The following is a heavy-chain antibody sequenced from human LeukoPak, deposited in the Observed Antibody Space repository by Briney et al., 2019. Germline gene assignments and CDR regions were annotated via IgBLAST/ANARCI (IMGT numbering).Heavy chain of an antibody. V-gene: IGHV3-23*01. CDR3: AKLSPEYFQH. Sequence: GGSLRLSCVASGFTFSSYAMSWVRQAPGQGLEWVSAISGSGGSTYYADSVKGWFTISRDNSKNTLYLQMNSLRAEDTAVYYCAKLSPEYFQHWGQGTLVTVSS. CDR2: ISGSGGST. J-gene: IGHJ1*01. CDR1: GFTFSSYA.